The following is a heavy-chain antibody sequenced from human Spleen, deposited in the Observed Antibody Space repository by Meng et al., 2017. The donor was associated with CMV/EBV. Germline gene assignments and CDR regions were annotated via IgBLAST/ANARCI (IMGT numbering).Heavy chain of an antibody. Sequence: SETLSLTCTVSGGSVGSGSYYWSWIRQPPGKGLEWIGYIYYSGSTNYNPSLKSRVTISVDTSKNQFSLKLSSVTAADTAVYYCASRGHCSSTSCSRDRFDYWGQGTLVTVSS. V-gene: IGHV4-61*01. CDR2: IYYSGST. CDR1: GGSVGSGSYY. D-gene: IGHD2-2*01. J-gene: IGHJ4*02. CDR3: ASRGHCSSTSCSRDRFDY.